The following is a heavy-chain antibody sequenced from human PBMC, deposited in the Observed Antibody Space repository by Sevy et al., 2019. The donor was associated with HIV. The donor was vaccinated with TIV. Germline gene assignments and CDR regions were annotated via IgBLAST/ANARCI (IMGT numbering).Heavy chain of an antibody. CDR1: GFTFSSSW. CDR3: VRLNVVEAS. D-gene: IGHD1-1*01. J-gene: IGHJ5*02. CDR2: INSAGSGT. V-gene: IGHV3-74*01. Sequence: GGSLRLSCAASGFTFSSSWMHWVRQAPGKGLVWVSRINSAGSGTNYADSVTGRFTISRDNAKNTLFLHMNSLGADDTAVYYCVRLNVVEASWGQGTLVTVSS.